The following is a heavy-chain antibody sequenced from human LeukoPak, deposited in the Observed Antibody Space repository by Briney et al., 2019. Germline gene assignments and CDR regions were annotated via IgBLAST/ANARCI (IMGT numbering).Heavy chain of an antibody. CDR1: GGSISSYY. V-gene: IGHV4-4*07. Sequence: SETLSLTCTVSGGSISSYYWSWIRQPAGKGLEWIGRIYTSGSTDYNPSLKSRVTISVDKSKNQFSLKLSSVTAADTAVYYCARDSAYSSGYYYFDYWGQGTLVTVSS. J-gene: IGHJ4*02. CDR3: ARDSAYSSGYYYFDY. D-gene: IGHD6-25*01. CDR2: IYTSGST.